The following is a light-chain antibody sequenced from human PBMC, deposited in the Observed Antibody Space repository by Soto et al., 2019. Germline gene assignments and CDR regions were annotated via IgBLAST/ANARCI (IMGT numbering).Light chain of an antibody. CDR2: EVS. Sequence: QSVLTQPPSVSGSPGQSVTISCTGTSSDVGSYNRVSWYQQPPGAAPKLMIYEVSNRPSGVPDRFSGSKSGNTASLIISGLQAEDEAEYYCSLYTSRRAWVFGGGTKLTVL. CDR1: SSDVGSYNR. V-gene: IGLV2-18*01. J-gene: IGLJ3*02. CDR3: SLYTSRRAWV.